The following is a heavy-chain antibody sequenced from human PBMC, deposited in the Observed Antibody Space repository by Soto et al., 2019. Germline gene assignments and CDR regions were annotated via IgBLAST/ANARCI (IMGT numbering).Heavy chain of an antibody. Sequence: ASVKVSCKASGNTFTRYYFHWVRQAPGQGHEWMGIINPSGGSTTYAQKFQGRVTMTRDTCTSTVYMDLSSQRFQDTAVYYCARENIVVASVVIRIYYGMDVWGQGTTVTFSS. CDR3: ARENIVVASVVIRIYYGMDV. CDR1: GNTFTRYY. CDR2: INPSGGST. D-gene: IGHD2-2*01. V-gene: IGHV1-46*01. J-gene: IGHJ6*02.